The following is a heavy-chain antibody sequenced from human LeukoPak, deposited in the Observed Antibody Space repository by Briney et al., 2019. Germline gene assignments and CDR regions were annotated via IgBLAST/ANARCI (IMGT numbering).Heavy chain of an antibody. D-gene: IGHD2-15*01. CDR2: IEPAGSAT. V-gene: IGHV3-7*01. J-gene: IGHJ5*02. CDR1: GFAFSSYW. Sequence: PGGSLRLSCGASGFAFSSYWMTWLRQAPGKGLEFVANIEPAGSATYYADSVKGRFTISRDNTKNLVYLQMNSLTAEDSAVYHCGRFGYVSAVDTWGQGALVTVSS. CDR3: GRFGYVSAVDT.